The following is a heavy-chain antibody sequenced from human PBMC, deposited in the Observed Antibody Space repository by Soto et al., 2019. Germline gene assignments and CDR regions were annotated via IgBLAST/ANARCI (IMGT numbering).Heavy chain of an antibody. V-gene: IGHV3-30*04. CDR2: IYYDGSQK. Sequence: QVQLVESGGGVVQPGRSLRLSCAASGFTFSSYTMHWVRQAPGKGLEWVALIYYDGSQKYYADSVKGRFTISRDNSKKRKNLDMNSLRTEDTAVYYCKRGGRNQLGDCYDNWGQGTLVNVSS. J-gene: IGHJ4*02. CDR1: GFTFSSYT. D-gene: IGHD2-21*02. CDR3: KRGGRNQLGDCYDN.